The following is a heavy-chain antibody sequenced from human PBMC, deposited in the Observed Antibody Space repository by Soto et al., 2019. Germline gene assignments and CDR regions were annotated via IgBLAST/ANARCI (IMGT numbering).Heavy chain of an antibody. J-gene: IGHJ4*02. CDR1: GFTFSSYW. Sequence: EVQLVESGGGLVQPGGSLRLSCAASGFTFSSYWMHWVRQAPGKGLVWVSRINSDGSSTSYADSVKGRFTISRDNAKDTLYLQMTSLRAEDPAVYYCVRTSLVVAAATREDYWGQGPLVTVSS. V-gene: IGHV3-74*01. CDR3: VRTSLVVAAATREDY. D-gene: IGHD2-15*01. CDR2: INSDGSST.